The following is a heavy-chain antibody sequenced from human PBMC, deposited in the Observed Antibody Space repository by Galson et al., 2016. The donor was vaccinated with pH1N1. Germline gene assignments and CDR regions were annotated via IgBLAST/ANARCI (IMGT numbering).Heavy chain of an antibody. V-gene: IGHV3-7*05. CDR3: ASKLYGDPNY. D-gene: IGHD4-17*01. Sequence: SLRLSCAASGFTFSDYWMSWVRQAPGKGLEWVANINQDDSKKNYVASVRGRFTISRDNAKNSLFLAMNSLRVEDTAVYYCASKLYGDPNYWGQGALVTVSS. CDR1: GFTFSDYW. J-gene: IGHJ4*02. CDR2: INQDDSKK.